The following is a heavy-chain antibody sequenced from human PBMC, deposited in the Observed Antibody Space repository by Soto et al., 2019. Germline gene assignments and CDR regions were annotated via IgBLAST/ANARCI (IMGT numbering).Heavy chain of an antibody. J-gene: IGHJ5*02. D-gene: IGHD6-19*01. V-gene: IGHV1-18*01. Sequence: QVQLVQSGAEVKKPGASVKVSCKASGYTFTSYGISWVRQAPGQGLEWMGWISAYNGNTNYAQKLQGIVTMTTDTSTSEAYMELRGLRSDDTAVYYCARVFLGRAGSENWFDPWGQGTLVTVSS. CDR3: ARVFLGRAGSENWFDP. CDR1: GYTFTSYG. CDR2: ISAYNGNT.